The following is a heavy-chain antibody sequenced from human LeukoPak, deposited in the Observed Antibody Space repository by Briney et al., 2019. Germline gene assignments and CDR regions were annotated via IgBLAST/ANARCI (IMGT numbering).Heavy chain of an antibody. Sequence: ASVKVSCKASGYTFTSYYMHWVRRAPGQGLEWMGIINPSGGSTSYAQKFQGRVTMTRDTSTSTVYMELSSLRSEDTAVYYCARAGYGDEGLDYWGQGTLVTVSS. J-gene: IGHJ4*02. CDR2: INPSGGST. CDR3: ARAGYGDEGLDY. V-gene: IGHV1-46*01. CDR1: GYTFTSYY. D-gene: IGHD4-17*01.